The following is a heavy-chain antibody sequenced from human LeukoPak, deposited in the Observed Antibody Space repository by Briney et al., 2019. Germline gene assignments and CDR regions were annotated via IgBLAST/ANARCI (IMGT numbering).Heavy chain of an antibody. V-gene: IGHV3-53*01. J-gene: IGHJ4*02. CDR2: IYSGGST. D-gene: IGHD3-22*01. CDR3: ARDKSGFYGRFDY. Sequence: GGSLRLSCAASGFTVSSNYMSWVRQAPGKGLEWVSVIYSGGSTYYADSVKGRFTISRDNSKNTLYLQVNSLRAEDTAVYYCARDKSGFYGRFDYWGQGTLVTVSS. CDR1: GFTVSSNY.